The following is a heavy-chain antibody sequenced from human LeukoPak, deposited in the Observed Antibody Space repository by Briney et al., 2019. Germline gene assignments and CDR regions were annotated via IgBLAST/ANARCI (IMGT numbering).Heavy chain of an antibody. CDR1: GGTFSSYA. D-gene: IGHD3-10*01. Sequence: ASVKVSCKASGGTFSSYAISWVRQAPGQGLGWMGWINPNSGGKNYAQKFQGSVTMTRDTSVSTAYMELTRLGSDDTAVYYCAREGSGSSVDYWGQGTLVTVSS. CDR3: AREGSGSSVDY. J-gene: IGHJ4*02. V-gene: IGHV1-2*02. CDR2: INPNSGGK.